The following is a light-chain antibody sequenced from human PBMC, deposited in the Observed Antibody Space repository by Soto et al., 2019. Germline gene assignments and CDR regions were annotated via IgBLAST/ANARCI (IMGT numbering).Light chain of an antibody. CDR1: QSVSSY. J-gene: IGKJ1*01. V-gene: IGKV3-11*01. CDR2: DAS. Sequence: EIVLTQSPATLSLSPGERATLSCRASQSVSSYLAWYQQKPGQAPRLLIYDASTRATGIPARFSGSGSGTDFTITISSLEPEDFAVYYCQQRTNKFWTFGQGTKVEIK. CDR3: QQRTNKFWT.